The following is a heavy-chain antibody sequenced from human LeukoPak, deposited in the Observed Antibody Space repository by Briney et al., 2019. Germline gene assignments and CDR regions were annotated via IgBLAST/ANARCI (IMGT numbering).Heavy chain of an antibody. Sequence: ASVKVSCKASGYTFTSYGISWVRQAPGQGLEWMGWISGYNGHTNYAQKLQGRVTMTTDTSATTAYMELSRLRPADTAVYYCARDPGYSSGWPSKWFDPWGQGTLVTVSS. D-gene: IGHD6-19*01. CDR1: GYTFTSYG. CDR2: ISGYNGHT. V-gene: IGHV1-18*01. J-gene: IGHJ5*02. CDR3: ARDPGYSSGWPSKWFDP.